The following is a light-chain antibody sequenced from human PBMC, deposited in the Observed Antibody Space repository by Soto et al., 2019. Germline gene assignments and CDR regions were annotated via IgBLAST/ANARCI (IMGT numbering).Light chain of an antibody. V-gene: IGKV1-9*01. Sequence: DIPLTQSPFFLSASVGDRVTISCRASQAIYSYLAWYQQKPGKAPKLLIFGASKLQSGVPSRFSGSGSGTEFTLTISSLQPEDFATYYCQQLNSHPRTFGQGTKLEI. CDR1: QAIYSY. CDR3: QQLNSHPRT. CDR2: GAS. J-gene: IGKJ2*01.